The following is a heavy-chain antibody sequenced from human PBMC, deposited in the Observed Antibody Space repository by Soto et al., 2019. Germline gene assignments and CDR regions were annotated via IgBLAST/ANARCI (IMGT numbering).Heavy chain of an antibody. CDR3: ARVGTSYARRGLDV. Sequence: PSETLSLTCNVSGGAIDRGVYYWCWIRQHPGKGLEWIGYIYYTGSTYYNPSLKSRVSISIDTSKNQFSLELTSVTAADTAVYYCARVGTSYARRGLDVWGQGTTVTVSS. V-gene: IGHV4-31*03. D-gene: IGHD7-27*01. CDR2: IYYTGST. J-gene: IGHJ6*02. CDR1: GGAIDRGVYY.